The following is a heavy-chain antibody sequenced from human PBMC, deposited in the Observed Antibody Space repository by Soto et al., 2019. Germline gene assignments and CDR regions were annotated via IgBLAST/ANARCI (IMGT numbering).Heavy chain of an antibody. V-gene: IGHV2-5*01. D-gene: IGHD1-7*01. CDR1: GFSLSSSGVG. CDR3: ARRHQGGTFDQFDY. J-gene: IGHJ4*02. Sequence: QITLKESGPTLVNPTQTLTLTCTFSGFSLSSSGVGVGWIRQTPGKALEWLALIYWNDHNRYNPSLSSRLTITKDTSKTQVVLTMTTMDPVDTATYSCARRHQGGTFDQFDYWGQGTLVTVSS. CDR2: IYWNDHN.